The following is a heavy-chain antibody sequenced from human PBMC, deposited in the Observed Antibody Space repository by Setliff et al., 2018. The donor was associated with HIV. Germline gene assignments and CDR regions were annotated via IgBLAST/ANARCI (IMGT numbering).Heavy chain of an antibody. V-gene: IGHV1-46*01. D-gene: IGHD2-2*01. CDR1: GYSFTSYF. J-gene: IGHJ3*02. Sequence: GASVKVSCKAFGYSFTSYFLHWVRQAPGQGLEWLGIIDPNGGATNNAQKLQGRLTVTPDTSTSTIYMELSNLRSDDTAVYYCARAGGGATDQAFDIWGQGTMVTVSS. CDR3: ARAGGGATDQAFDI. CDR2: IDPNGGAT.